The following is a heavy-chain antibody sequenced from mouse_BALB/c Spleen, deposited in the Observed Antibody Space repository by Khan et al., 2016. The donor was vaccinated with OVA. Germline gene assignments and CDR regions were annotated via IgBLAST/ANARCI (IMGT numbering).Heavy chain of an antibody. Sequence: QVQLKESGAELVRPGASVKLSCKTSGYIFTNYWIHWVKQRSGQGLEWIARIYPGTGSTYSNEKFKGKATLTADKSSSTAYMHLSSLKSEDSAVSLCARGAITSHAMDSWGQGTAVAVSS. CDR3: ARGAITSHAMDS. D-gene: IGHD1-1*01. J-gene: IGHJ4*01. CDR1: GYIFTNYW. CDR2: IYPGTGST. V-gene: IGHV1-76*01.